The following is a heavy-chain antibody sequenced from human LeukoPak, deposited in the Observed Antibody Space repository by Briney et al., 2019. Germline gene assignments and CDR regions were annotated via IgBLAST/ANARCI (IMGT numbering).Heavy chain of an antibody. CDR1: GFTFSSYW. CDR3: ARVSSGWYQVYFDY. D-gene: IGHD6-13*01. J-gene: IGHJ4*02. Sequence: GGSLRLSCAASGFTFSSYWMHWVRQAPGKGLEWVSYISSRSNTIDYADSVKGRFTISRDNAKNSLYLQMNSLRPEDTAVYYCARVSSGWYQVYFDYWGQGTLVTVSS. CDR2: ISSRSNTI. V-gene: IGHV3-48*04.